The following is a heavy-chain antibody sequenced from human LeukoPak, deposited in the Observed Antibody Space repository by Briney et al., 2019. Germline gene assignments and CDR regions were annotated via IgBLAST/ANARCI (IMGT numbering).Heavy chain of an antibody. D-gene: IGHD6-19*01. J-gene: IGHJ4*02. V-gene: IGHV4-61*08. Sequence: SQTLSLTCTVSGGSISSGGYYWSWIRQPPGKGLEWIGYIYYSGSTNYNPSLKSRVTISVDTSKNQFSLKLSSVTAADTAVYYCARGRSGWWFDYWGQGTLVTVST. CDR3: ARGRSGWWFDY. CDR2: IYYSGST. CDR1: GGSISSGGYY.